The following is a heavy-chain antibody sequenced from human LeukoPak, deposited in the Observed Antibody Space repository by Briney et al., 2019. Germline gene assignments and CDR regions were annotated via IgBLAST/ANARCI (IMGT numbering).Heavy chain of an antibody. Sequence: SETLSLTCAVYGGSFSGYYWSWIRQPPGKGLEWIGEINHSGSTNYNPSLKSRVTISVDTSKNQFSLKLSSVTAADTAVYCCARHRGSTYYYDSSGYYLWGQGTLVTVSS. J-gene: IGHJ5*02. V-gene: IGHV4-34*01. CDR3: ARHRGSTYYYDSSGYYL. CDR1: GGSFSGYY. D-gene: IGHD3-22*01. CDR2: INHSGST.